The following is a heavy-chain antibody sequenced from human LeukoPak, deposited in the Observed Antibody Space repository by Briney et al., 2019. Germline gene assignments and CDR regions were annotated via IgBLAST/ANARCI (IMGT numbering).Heavy chain of an antibody. D-gene: IGHD1-26*01. CDR2: IKEDGSEK. CDR1: GFTFSSYW. Sequence: GESLRLSCTASGFTFSSYWMSWVRQAPGKGLEWVANIKEDGSEKNYAESVKGRFTISRDNAKKSLYLDMNSLRAEDMAFYYCARDLVGAADWGQGTLVSVSS. CDR3: ARDLVGAAD. V-gene: IGHV3-7*01. J-gene: IGHJ4*02.